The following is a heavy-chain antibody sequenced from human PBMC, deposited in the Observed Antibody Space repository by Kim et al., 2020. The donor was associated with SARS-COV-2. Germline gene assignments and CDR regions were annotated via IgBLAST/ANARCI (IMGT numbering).Heavy chain of an antibody. CDR3: ARVILWFGELLALGYYYYGMDV. CDR2: ISSSGGTI. J-gene: IGHJ6*02. V-gene: IGHV3-11*01. Sequence: GGSLRLSCAASGFTFSDYYMSWIRQAPGKGLEWVSYISSSGGTIYYADSVKGRFTISRDNAKNSLYLQMNSLRAEDTAVYYCARVILWFGELLALGYYYYGMDVWGQGTTVTVSS. D-gene: IGHD3-10*01. CDR1: GFTFSDYY.